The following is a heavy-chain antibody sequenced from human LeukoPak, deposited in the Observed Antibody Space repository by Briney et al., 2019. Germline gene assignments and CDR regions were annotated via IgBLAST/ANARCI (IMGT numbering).Heavy chain of an antibody. D-gene: IGHD3-10*01. Sequence: ASVKVSFKASGYTFTGYYKHWVRQAPGQGLEWMGWINPNSGGTNYAQKFQGRVTMTRDTSISTAYMELSRLRSDDTAVYYCARDTTMVRGGFDYWGQGTLVTVSS. CDR3: ARDTTMVRGGFDY. V-gene: IGHV1-2*02. CDR1: GYTFTGYY. CDR2: INPNSGGT. J-gene: IGHJ4*02.